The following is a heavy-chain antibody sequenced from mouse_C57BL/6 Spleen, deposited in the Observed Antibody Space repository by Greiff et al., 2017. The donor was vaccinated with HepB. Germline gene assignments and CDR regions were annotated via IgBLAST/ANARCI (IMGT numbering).Heavy chain of an antibody. Sequence: VQLQQSGPELAKPGASVKISCKASGYSFTSYYIHWVKQRPGQGLEWIGWIYPGSGNTKYNEKFKGKATLTADTSSSTAYMQLSSLTSEDSAVYYCARERDGSDYWGQGTTLTVSS. D-gene: IGHD1-1*01. CDR2: IYPGSGNT. V-gene: IGHV1-66*01. CDR3: ARERDGSDY. CDR1: GYSFTSYY. J-gene: IGHJ2*01.